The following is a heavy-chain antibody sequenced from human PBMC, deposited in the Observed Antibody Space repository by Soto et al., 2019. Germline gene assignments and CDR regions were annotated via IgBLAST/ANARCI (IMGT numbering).Heavy chain of an antibody. Sequence: EVQLVESGGGLVKPGGSLRLSCAASGFTFSSYSMNWVRQAPGKGLEWVSSISSSSSYIFYADSVKGRFTISRDNAKNSXYXKRNSLRAEDTAVYYCARGYHYYDSSGYDKWDAFDIWGQGTMVTVSS. CDR1: GFTFSSYS. J-gene: IGHJ3*02. V-gene: IGHV3-21*01. CDR2: ISSSSSYI. CDR3: ARGYHYYDSSGYDKWDAFDI. D-gene: IGHD3-22*01.